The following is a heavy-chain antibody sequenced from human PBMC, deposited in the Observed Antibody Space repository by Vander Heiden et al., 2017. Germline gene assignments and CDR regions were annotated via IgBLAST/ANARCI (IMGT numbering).Heavy chain of an antibody. V-gene: IGHV3-23*01. Sequence: EVQLLESGGGLVQPGGSLRLSCAASGFPFSSYAMSWVRQAPGKGLEWGSAISGRGGSTYYADSVKGRFTISRDNSKNTLYLQMNSLRAEDTAVYYCAKGQEAHLDNWFDPWGQGTLVTVSS. CDR3: AKGQEAHLDNWFDP. J-gene: IGHJ5*02. CDR2: ISGRGGST. CDR1: GFPFSSYA.